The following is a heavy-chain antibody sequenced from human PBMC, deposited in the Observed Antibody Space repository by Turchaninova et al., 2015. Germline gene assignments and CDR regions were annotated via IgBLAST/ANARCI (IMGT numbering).Heavy chain of an antibody. CDR2: FSSYGTVT. J-gene: IGHJ2*01. Sequence: IQWARQCAAKGLELVGLFSSYGTVTKYTESVKVRFTISRDNSENTVYLQMERLRVEDTAIYYCARDPHSSGVWYFDLWGRGTQVTVSP. CDR3: ARDPHSSGVWYFDL. D-gene: IGHD3-22*01. V-gene: IGHV3-33*01.